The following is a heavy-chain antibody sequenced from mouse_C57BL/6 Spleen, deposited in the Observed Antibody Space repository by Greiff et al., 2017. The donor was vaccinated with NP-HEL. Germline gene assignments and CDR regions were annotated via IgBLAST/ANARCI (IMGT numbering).Heavy chain of an antibody. J-gene: IGHJ4*01. Sequence: VQLQQPGAELVKPGASVKMSCKASGYTFTSYWITWVKQRPGQGLEWIGDIYPGSGSTNYNEKFKSKATLTVDTSSSTAYMQLSSLTSEDSAVYYCARRGGSSLYYYAMDYWGQGTSVTVSS. D-gene: IGHD1-1*01. V-gene: IGHV1-55*01. CDR2: IYPGSGST. CDR3: ARRGGSSLYYYAMDY. CDR1: GYTFTSYW.